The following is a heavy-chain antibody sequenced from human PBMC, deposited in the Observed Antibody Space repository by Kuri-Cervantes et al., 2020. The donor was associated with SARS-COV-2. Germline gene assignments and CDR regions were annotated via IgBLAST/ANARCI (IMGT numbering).Heavy chain of an antibody. CDR3: AKDAGDGYSFGDYFHGMDV. CDR2: ISYDGSNK. CDR1: GFTFSSYA. V-gene: IGHV3-30*01. D-gene: IGHD5-24*01. Sequence: GGSLRLSCAASGFTFSSYAMHWVRQAPGKGLEWVAVISYDGSNKYYADSVKGRFTISRDNAKNSVYLQMNSLRAEDSALYFCAKDAGDGYSFGDYFHGMDVWGRGTTVTVSS. J-gene: IGHJ6*02.